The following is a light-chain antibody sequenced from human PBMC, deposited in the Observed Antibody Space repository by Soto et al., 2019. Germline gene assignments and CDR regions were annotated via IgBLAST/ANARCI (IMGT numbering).Light chain of an antibody. CDR3: QTWGTGIEV. CDR1: RGHSSYT. Sequence: QLVLTQSPSASASLGSSVKLTCTLSRGHSSYTIAWHQQQPEKGPRYLMTLNRDGSHSKGDGIPDRFSGSSSGAERYLRISSLQSEDEADYYCQTWGTGIEVFGGGTKLTVL. CDR2: LNRDGSH. V-gene: IGLV4-69*01. J-gene: IGLJ3*02.